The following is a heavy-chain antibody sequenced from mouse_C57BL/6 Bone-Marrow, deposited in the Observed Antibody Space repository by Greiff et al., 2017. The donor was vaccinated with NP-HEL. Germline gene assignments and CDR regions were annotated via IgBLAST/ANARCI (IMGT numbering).Heavy chain of an antibody. CDR3: SRSPLWLRRNYYAMDY. Sequence: DVKLVESGPGLAKPSQTLSLTCSVTGYSITSDYWNWIRKFPGNKLEYMGYISYSGSTYYNPSFKSRISITRDTSKNQYYLQLNSVTTEDTATYYCSRSPLWLRRNYYAMDYWGQGTSVTVSS. D-gene: IGHD2-2*01. J-gene: IGHJ4*01. V-gene: IGHV3-8*01. CDR1: GYSITSDY. CDR2: ISYSGST.